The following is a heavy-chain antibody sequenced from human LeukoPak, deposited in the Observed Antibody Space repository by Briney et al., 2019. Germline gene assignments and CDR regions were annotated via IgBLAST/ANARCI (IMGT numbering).Heavy chain of an antibody. D-gene: IGHD7-27*01. Sequence: GGSLRLSCTASGFTFNSYAMSWVRQAPGKGLEWVSIIGGSGASTDYADSVKGRFTISRDNSKNTLYLQMNSLRAEDTAVYYCAKRWGPTNPGGIDYWGQGTLVTVSS. V-gene: IGHV3-23*01. J-gene: IGHJ4*02. CDR2: IGGSGAST. CDR3: AKRWGPTNPGGIDY. CDR1: GFTFNSYA.